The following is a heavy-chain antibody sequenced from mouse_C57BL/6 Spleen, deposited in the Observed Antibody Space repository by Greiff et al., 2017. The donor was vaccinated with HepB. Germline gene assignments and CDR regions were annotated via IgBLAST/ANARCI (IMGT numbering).Heavy chain of an antibody. CDR2: IYPRDGST. V-gene: IGHV1-85*01. J-gene: IGHJ3*01. D-gene: IGHD1-1*01. CDR1: GYTFTSYD. Sequence: VQLVESGPELVKPGASVKLSCKASGYTFTSYDINWVKQRPGQGLEWIGWIYPRDGSTKYNEKFKGKATLTVDTSSSTAYMELHSLTSEDSAVYFCARKYYGSSPAWFAYWGQGTLVTVSA. CDR3: ARKYYGSSPAWFAY.